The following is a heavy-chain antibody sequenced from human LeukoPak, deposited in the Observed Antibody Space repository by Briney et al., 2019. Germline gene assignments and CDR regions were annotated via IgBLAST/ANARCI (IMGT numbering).Heavy chain of an antibody. V-gene: IGHV4-59*08. Sequence: SETLSLTCIVSGGSINGYYWSWIRQPPGKGLEWIAYIDDSGNTNYNPSLKSRLTISVDRSRNEFSLKVKHVTAADTAVYYCARHLAARLGGARFSDYWGQGTLVTVSS. CDR1: GGSINGYY. CDR2: IDDSGNT. J-gene: IGHJ4*02. CDR3: ARHLAARLGGARFSDY. D-gene: IGHD2-21*01.